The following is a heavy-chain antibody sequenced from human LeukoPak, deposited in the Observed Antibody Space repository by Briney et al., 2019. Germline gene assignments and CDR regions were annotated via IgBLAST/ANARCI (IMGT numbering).Heavy chain of an antibody. V-gene: IGHV4-59*08. CDR3: ASGSYYFDY. Sequence: PSETLSLTCTVSGGSIRSYYWSSIRQPPGKALEWIGYIYYSGSTKYNPSLKSRATISVDTSKNQFSLKLSSVTAADTAVYYCASGSYYFDYWGQGTLVTVSS. CDR1: GGSIRSYY. J-gene: IGHJ4*02. CDR2: IYYSGST. D-gene: IGHD1-26*01.